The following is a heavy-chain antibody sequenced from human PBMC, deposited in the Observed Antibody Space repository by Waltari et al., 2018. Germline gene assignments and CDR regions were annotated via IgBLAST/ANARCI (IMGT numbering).Heavy chain of an antibody. V-gene: IGHV1-2*06. Sequence: QVQLVQSGAAVKEPGASVKVYCKASGYTFTRLYIHWVRQAPGQGLEWMGRITPHTGGTYYSQKFQGRVTMTRDMSITTAYMEVSSLRSDDTAVYYCARDLVGSGWSIDYWGQGTLVTVSS. CDR2: ITPHTGGT. J-gene: IGHJ4*02. CDR1: GYTFTRLY. D-gene: IGHD6-19*01. CDR3: ARDLVGSGWSIDY.